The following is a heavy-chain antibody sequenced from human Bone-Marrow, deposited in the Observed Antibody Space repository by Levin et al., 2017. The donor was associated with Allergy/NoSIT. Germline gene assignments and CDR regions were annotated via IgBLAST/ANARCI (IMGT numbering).Heavy chain of an antibody. Sequence: SGPTLVKPTQTLTLTCNFSGFSVTTTGVGVAWIRQPPGKALEWLALIYWDDDKLYSPSLRRRLTITKDTSKNQVVLSMTAMDPVDTATYFCAHKPWGSTHFDYWGQGSLVTVSS. D-gene: IGHD3-16*01. CDR1: GFSVTTTGVG. CDR3: AHKPWGSTHFDY. J-gene: IGHJ4*02. CDR2: IYWDDDK. V-gene: IGHV2-5*02.